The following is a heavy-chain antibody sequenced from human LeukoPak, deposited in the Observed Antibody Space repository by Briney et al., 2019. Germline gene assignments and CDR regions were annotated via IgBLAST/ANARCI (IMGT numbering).Heavy chain of an antibody. J-gene: IGHJ6*04. CDR3: ARDRGNMVRGVGGV. CDR1: GYNFTGYY. CDR2: INTNTGNP. D-gene: IGHD3-10*01. Sequence: GASVKVSCKASGYNFTGYYMHWMRQAPGQGLEWMGWINTNTGNPTYAQGFTGRFVFSLDTSVSTAYLQISSLKAEDTAVYYCARDRGNMVRGVGGVWGKGTTVTVSS. V-gene: IGHV7-4-1*02.